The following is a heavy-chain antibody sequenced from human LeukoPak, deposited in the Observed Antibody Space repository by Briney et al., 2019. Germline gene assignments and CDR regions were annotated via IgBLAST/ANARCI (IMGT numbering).Heavy chain of an antibody. CDR3: ARDGARYSGSYYNDY. CDR2: ISGNGGTT. V-gene: IGHV3-64*01. D-gene: IGHD1-26*01. J-gene: IGHJ4*02. CDR1: GFTFSSYD. Sequence: GGSLRLSCAASGFTFSSYDMQWVRQAPGKALECVSAISGNGGTTYYANSVKGRFTISRDNSKNTLYLQMGSLRAEDMAVYYCARDGARYSGSYYNDYWGQGTLVTVSS.